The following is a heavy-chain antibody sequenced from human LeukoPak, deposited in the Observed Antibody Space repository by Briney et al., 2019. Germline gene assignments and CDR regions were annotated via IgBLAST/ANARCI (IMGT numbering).Heavy chain of an antibody. CDR1: GFTFNTFS. CDR3: AKDRGVTTRPRGYFDN. D-gene: IGHD1-1*01. J-gene: IGHJ4*02. CDR2: ISSTSNTI. V-gene: IGHV3-48*02. Sequence: GGSLRLSCAASGFTFNTFSMNWVRQAPGKALEWVAYISSTSNTIYYADSVKGRFTISRDNAKNSLFLQMNSLRDEDTAVYSCAKDRGVTTRPRGYFDNWGQGTLVTVSS.